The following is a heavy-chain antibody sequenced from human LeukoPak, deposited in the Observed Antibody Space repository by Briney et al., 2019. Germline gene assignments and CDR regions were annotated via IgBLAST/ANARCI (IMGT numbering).Heavy chain of an antibody. CDR3: ARIRYYYGSGSYSLGY. J-gene: IGHJ4*02. D-gene: IGHD3-10*01. CDR2: INPNSGGT. CDR1: GYTFIDYY. Sequence: ASVKVSCKASGYTFIDYYIHWVRRAPGQGLEWMGWINPNSGGTNYGQKFQGRVTMTRDTSISTAYMELSRLISDETAVYYCARIRYYYGSGSYSLGYWGQGTLVTVSS. V-gene: IGHV1-2*02.